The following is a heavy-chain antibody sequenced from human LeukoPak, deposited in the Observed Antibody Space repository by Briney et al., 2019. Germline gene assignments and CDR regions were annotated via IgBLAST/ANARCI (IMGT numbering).Heavy chain of an antibody. Sequence: ASVKVSCKASGYTFSDYYMHWVRQAPGQGFEWMGWINPNDGDTNYAQKFQGRVTMTRDTSISTAHMEVSRLRSDDTAVYYCARANFLYCSSTTCLFDYWGQGTLVTVSS. CDR1: GYTFSDYY. J-gene: IGHJ4*02. CDR3: ARANFLYCSSTTCLFDY. CDR2: INPNDGDT. D-gene: IGHD2-2*01. V-gene: IGHV1-2*02.